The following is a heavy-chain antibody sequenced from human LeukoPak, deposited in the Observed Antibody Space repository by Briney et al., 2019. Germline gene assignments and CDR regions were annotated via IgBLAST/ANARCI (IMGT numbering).Heavy chain of an antibody. Sequence: GGSLRLSCAASGFTFSSYAMTWVRQAPGKGLEWVSGISGSGDSTYYADSVKGRFTISRDNSKNTLYLQMHSLRAEDTAVNYCAKEGASMARAQLFDYWGQGTLVTVSS. J-gene: IGHJ4*02. V-gene: IGHV3-23*01. CDR3: AKEGASMARAQLFDY. CDR2: ISGSGDST. D-gene: IGHD3-10*01. CDR1: GFTFSSYA.